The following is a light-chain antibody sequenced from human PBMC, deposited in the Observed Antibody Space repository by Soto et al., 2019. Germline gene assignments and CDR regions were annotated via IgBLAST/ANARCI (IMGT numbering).Light chain of an antibody. CDR1: QSVLSSSNNKNY. J-gene: IGKJ4*01. V-gene: IGKV4-1*01. Sequence: DIVMAQSPDSLAVSLGERATINCKSSQSVLSSSNNKNYLAWYQQKPGQPPNLLIYWASTRESGVPDRFSGSGSGTDFTLTISSLQAEDVAVYYCQQYYSTPKTFGGGTKVEIK. CDR3: QQYYSTPKT. CDR2: WAS.